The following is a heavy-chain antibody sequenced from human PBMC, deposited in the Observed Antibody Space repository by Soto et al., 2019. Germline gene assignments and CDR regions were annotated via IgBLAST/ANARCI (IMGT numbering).Heavy chain of an antibody. V-gene: IGHV1-18*04. CDR1: GYAFTSYG. J-gene: IGHJ6*02. CDR2: ISAYNGNT. D-gene: IGHD3-10*01. Sequence: PSVKVSCKASGYAFTSYGIIWVRQAPGQGLEWMGWISAYNGNTNYAQKLQGRVTMTTDTSTSTAYMELRSLRSDDTAVYYCARDSRFGELELPYYYYGMDVWGQGTTVTVSS. CDR3: ARDSRFGELELPYYYYGMDV.